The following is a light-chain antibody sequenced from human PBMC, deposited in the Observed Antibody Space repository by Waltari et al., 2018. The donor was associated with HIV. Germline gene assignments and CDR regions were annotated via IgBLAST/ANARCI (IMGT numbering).Light chain of an antibody. CDR3: QQYGDSPET. J-gene: IGKJ1*01. CDR1: QSVSSNS. V-gene: IGKV3-20*01. Sequence: EIVLTQSPGTLSLSPGEGATLSCRASQSVSSNSIAWYQQKPGQAPRLLIYGAYSRATGIPDRFSGSGSGTDFTLTISRLEPEDFAVYWCQQYGDSPETFGQGTKVEIK. CDR2: GAY.